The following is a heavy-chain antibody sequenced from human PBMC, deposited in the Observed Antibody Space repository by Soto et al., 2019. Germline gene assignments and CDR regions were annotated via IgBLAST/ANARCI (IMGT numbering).Heavy chain of an antibody. V-gene: IGHV3-23*01. CDR2: ISGSGGST. J-gene: IGHJ4*02. Sequence: PGGSLRLSCAASGFTFSSYAMSWVRQAPGEGLEWVSAISGSGGSTYYADSVKGRFTISRDNSKNTLYLQMNSLRAEDTAVYYCAKGWWIQLWEPLDYWGQGTLVTVSS. CDR1: GFTFSSYA. D-gene: IGHD5-18*01. CDR3: AKGWWIQLWEPLDY.